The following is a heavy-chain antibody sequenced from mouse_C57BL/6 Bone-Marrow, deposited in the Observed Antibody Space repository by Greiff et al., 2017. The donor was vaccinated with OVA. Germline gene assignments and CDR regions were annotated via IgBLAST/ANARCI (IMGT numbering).Heavy chain of an antibody. CDR1: GFTFSSYG. V-gene: IGHV5-6*01. CDR2: ISSGGSYT. CDR3: ARPVNWDWYFDV. J-gene: IGHJ1*03. D-gene: IGHD4-1*01. Sequence: EVQRVESGGDLVKPGGSLKLSCAASGFTFSSYGMSWVRQTPDKRLEWVATISSGGSYTYYPDSVKGRFTISRDNAKNTLYLQMSSLKSEDTAMYYCARPVNWDWYFDVWGTGTTVTVSS.